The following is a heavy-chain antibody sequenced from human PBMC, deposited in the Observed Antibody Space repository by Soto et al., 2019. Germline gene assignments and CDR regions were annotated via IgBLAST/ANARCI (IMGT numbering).Heavy chain of an antibody. J-gene: IGHJ4*02. CDR3: ARDLNWNNVLGFDS. Sequence: QLVQSGDEVKKPGASVKVSCRASGYIFNSVGISWLRQVPGQAHEWMGWVSTYSEHTKTVQKFQDRVSLTADPSTSTVPIELRSLRSADTAVYYCARDLNWNNVLGFDSWGQGTLVTVSS. CDR1: GYIFNSVG. V-gene: IGHV1-18*04. D-gene: IGHD1-20*01. CDR2: VSTYSEHT.